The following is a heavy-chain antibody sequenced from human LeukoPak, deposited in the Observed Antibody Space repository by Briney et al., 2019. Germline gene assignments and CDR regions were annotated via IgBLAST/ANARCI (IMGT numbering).Heavy chain of an antibody. J-gene: IGHJ4*02. CDR2: INPNSGGT. D-gene: IGHD1-1*01. Sequence: ASVKVSCKASGYTFTGYYMHWVRQAPGQGLEWMGWINPNSGGTNYAQKFQGRVTMTRDTSNSTAYMELSSLMSDDTAVYYCATTYSTVFDYWGQGTLVTVSS. V-gene: IGHV1-2*02. CDR1: GYTFTGYY. CDR3: ATTYSTVFDY.